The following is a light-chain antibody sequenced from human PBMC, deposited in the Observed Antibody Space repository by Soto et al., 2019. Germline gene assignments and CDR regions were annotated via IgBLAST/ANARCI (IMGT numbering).Light chain of an antibody. Sequence: DIVMTQSPLSLPVTPGEPASISCRSSQSLIHSNGYNYLAWFLQKAGQSPQLLIYLGSSRAAGVPYRFSGSGSGTDFTLQISRVEAEDVGVYYCMQLLQTPLTFGGGTKVEIE. CDR2: LGS. CDR1: QSLIHSNGYNY. J-gene: IGKJ4*01. CDR3: MQLLQTPLT. V-gene: IGKV2-28*01.